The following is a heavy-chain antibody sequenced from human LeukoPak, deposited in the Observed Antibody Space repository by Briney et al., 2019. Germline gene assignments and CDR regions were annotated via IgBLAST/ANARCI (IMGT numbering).Heavy chain of an antibody. V-gene: IGHV4-4*02. J-gene: IGHJ4*02. CDR1: GGSISSSNW. CDR2: IYHSGST. CDR3: ARDRRVPDYDFWSGYGYFDY. D-gene: IGHD3-3*01. Sequence: SETLSLTCAVSGGSISSSNWWSWVRQPPGKGLEWIGEIYHSGSTNYNPSLKSRVTISVDKSKNQFSLKLSSVTAADTAVYYCARDRRVPDYDFWSGYGYFDYWGQGTLVTVSS.